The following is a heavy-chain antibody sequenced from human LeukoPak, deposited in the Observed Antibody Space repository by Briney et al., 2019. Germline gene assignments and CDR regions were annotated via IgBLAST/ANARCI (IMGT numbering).Heavy chain of an antibody. CDR3: ARGRGIRRNRQTIWFGP. CDR2: INHSGST. CDR1: GGSFSGYY. Sequence: SETLSLTCAVYGGSFSGYYWSWIRQPPGKGLEWIGEINHSGSTNYNPSLKSRVTISVETSKNQFSLKLSSVTAADTAVYYCARGRGIRRNRQTIWFGPWGQGTLVTVSS. J-gene: IGHJ5*02. V-gene: IGHV4-34*01. D-gene: IGHD1/OR15-1a*01.